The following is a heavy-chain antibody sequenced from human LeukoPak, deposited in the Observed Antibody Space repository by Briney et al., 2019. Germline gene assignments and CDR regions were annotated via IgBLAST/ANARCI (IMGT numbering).Heavy chain of an antibody. J-gene: IGHJ4*02. Sequence: GGSLRLSCAASGFTFSDYYMSWIRQAPGKGLEWVSCSSSCGSTIYYADSVKGRFTISRDNAKNSLYLQMNRLRAEDTAVYYCARGRIAAAGPIDYWGQGTLVTVSS. CDR2: SSSCGSTI. CDR1: GFTFSDYY. D-gene: IGHD6-13*01. V-gene: IGHV3-11*01. CDR3: ARGRIAAAGPIDY.